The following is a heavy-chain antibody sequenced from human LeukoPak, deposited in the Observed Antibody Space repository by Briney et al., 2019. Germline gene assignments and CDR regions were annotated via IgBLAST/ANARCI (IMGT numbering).Heavy chain of an antibody. CDR1: GFTFSCYE. V-gene: IGHV3-48*03. Sequence: GGSLRLSCAASGFTFSCYEMNWVRQAPGKGLEWVSKISSSGSAIYYADSVKGRFTISRDNAKSTLYLRMNSLRAEDTAVYYCARGGSLGYWGKGTLVTVSS. J-gene: IGHJ4*02. CDR3: ARGGSLGY. CDR2: ISSSGSAI. D-gene: IGHD6-19*01.